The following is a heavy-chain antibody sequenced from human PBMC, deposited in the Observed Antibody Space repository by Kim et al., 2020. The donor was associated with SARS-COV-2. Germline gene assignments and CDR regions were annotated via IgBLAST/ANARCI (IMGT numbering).Heavy chain of an antibody. CDR3: ARASGYDYLGADY. D-gene: IGHD5-12*01. Sequence: SHPALKSRVTISVDKSKNQFSLKLSCVTAADTDVYYCARASGYDYLGADYWGQGTLVTVSS. V-gene: IGHV4-4*02. J-gene: IGHJ4*02.